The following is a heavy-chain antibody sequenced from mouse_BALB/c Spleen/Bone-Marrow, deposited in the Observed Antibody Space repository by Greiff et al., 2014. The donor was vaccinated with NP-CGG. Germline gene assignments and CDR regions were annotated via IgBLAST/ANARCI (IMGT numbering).Heavy chain of an antibody. D-gene: IGHD1-2*01. CDR3: ARITTATGAMDY. V-gene: IGHV2-9*02. J-gene: IGHJ4*01. CDR2: IWADGST. Sequence: VQLVESGPGLVAPSQSLSISCTVSGFSLTSYGVHWVRQPPGKGLEWLGVIWADGSTNYNSALMSRLSISKDNSKSQVFLKMNSLQTGDTAMYYCARITTATGAMDYWGQGTSVTVSS. CDR1: GFSLTSYG.